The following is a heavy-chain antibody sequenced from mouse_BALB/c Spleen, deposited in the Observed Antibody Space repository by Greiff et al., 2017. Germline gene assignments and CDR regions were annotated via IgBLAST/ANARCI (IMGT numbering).Heavy chain of an antibody. CDR3: ARHPLRYDVYYAMDY. CDR1: GFTFSSYG. J-gene: IGHJ4*01. Sequence: DVKLVESGGDLVKPGGSLKLSCAASGFTFSSYGMSWVRQTPDKRLEWVATISRGGSYTYYPDSVKGRFTISRDNAKNTLYLQMSSLKSEDTAMYYCARHPLRYDVYYAMDYWGQGTSVTVSS. D-gene: IGHD2-14*01. CDR2: ISRGGSYT. V-gene: IGHV5-6*02.